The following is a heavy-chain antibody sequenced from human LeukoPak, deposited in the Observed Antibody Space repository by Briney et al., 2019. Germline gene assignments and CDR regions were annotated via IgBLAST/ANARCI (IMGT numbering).Heavy chain of an antibody. Sequence: SETLSLTCDVYGGSFSGYYWSWTRQPPGKGLEWIGEINHSGFINYNPSLKSRVIISQDTSKIQFSLKLTSVTAADTAVYYCARGQRAFDIWGQGTMVTVSS. CDR2: INHSGFI. J-gene: IGHJ3*02. CDR3: ARGQRAFDI. V-gene: IGHV4-34*01. CDR1: GGSFSGYY.